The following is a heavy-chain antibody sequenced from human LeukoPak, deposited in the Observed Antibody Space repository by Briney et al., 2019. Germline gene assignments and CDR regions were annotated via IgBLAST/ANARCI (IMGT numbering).Heavy chain of an antibody. CDR3: ATAIYCSGGSCYPDYYYYGMDV. CDR1: GYTLTSYY. Sequence: ASVKVSCKASGYTLTSYYLHWVRQAPGKGLEWMGGFDPEDGETIYAQKFQGRVTMTEDTSTDTAYMELSSLRSEDTAVYYCATAIYCSGGSCYPDYYYYGMDVWGQGTTVTVSS. CDR2: FDPEDGET. J-gene: IGHJ6*02. V-gene: IGHV1-24*01. D-gene: IGHD2-15*01.